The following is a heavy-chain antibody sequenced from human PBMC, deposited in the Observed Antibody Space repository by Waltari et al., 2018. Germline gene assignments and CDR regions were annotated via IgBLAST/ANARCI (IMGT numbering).Heavy chain of an antibody. J-gene: IGHJ4*02. V-gene: IGHV1-69*08. CDR2: IIPILGTA. D-gene: IGHD6-6*01. CDR3: ARDPRGAALHSY. CDR1: GGTFSSYA. Sequence: QVQLVQSGAEVKKPGSSVKVSCKASGGTFSSYAISWVRQAPGQGLEWMGRIIPILGTANYAQKFQGRVTITADKSTSTAYMELSSLRSEDTAVYYCARDPRGAALHSYWGQGTLVTVSS.